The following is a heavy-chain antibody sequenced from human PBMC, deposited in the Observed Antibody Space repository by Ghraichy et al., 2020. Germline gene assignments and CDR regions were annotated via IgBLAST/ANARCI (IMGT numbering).Heavy chain of an antibody. CDR1: GFTFSIYA. D-gene: IGHD1-26*01. CDR2: ISGGRGST. CDR3: AKGDSGFDY. J-gene: IGHJ4*02. V-gene: IGHV3-23*01. Sequence: GGSLRLSCAASGFTFSIYAMSWVRQAPGKGLQWVSGISGGRGSTYYADSVKGRFTISRDNSKDTLYLQMNSLRAEDTAVYFCAKGDSGFDYWGQGALVTVSS.